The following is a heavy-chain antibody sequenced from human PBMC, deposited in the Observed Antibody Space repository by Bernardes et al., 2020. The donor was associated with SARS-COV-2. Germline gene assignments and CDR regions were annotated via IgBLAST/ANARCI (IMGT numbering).Heavy chain of an antibody. CDR1: GYTFPNYD. CDR2: ISVNNGNI. Sequence: VSVTVSCKASGYTFPNYDISWVRQAPGQGLEWMGWISVNNGNIKHAQKLQGRVTMTTDTSTSTAYMEVRSLRSDDTAVYYCARGHGDYFDYWGQGTLVTVSS. D-gene: IGHD4-17*01. CDR3: ARGHGDYFDY. J-gene: IGHJ4*02. V-gene: IGHV1-18*01.